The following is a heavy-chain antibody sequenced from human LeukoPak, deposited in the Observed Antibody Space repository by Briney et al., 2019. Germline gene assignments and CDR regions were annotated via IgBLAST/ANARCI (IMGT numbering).Heavy chain of an antibody. Sequence: ASVKVSCKASGYTFTSYGISWVRQAPGQGLEWMGWINPNSGGTNYAQKFQGWVTMTRDTSISTAYMELSRLRSDDTAVYYCAISYGDYTDYYYGMDVWGQGTTVTVSS. CDR2: INPNSGGT. CDR3: AISYGDYTDYYYGMDV. CDR1: GYTFTSYG. D-gene: IGHD4-17*01. J-gene: IGHJ6*02. V-gene: IGHV1-2*04.